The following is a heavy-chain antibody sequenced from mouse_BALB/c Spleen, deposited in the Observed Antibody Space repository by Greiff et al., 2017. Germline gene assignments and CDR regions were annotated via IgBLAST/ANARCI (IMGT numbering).Heavy chain of an antibody. Sequence: EVQRVESGAELVKPGASVKLSCTASGFNIKDTYMHWVKQRPEQGLEWIGRIDPANGNTKYDPKFQGKATITADTSSNTAYLQLSSLTSEDTAVYYCARVWDGYAMDYWGQGTSVTVSS. CDR3: ARVWDGYAMDY. CDR1: GFNIKDTY. D-gene: IGHD2-3*01. V-gene: IGHV14-3*02. CDR2: IDPANGNT. J-gene: IGHJ4*01.